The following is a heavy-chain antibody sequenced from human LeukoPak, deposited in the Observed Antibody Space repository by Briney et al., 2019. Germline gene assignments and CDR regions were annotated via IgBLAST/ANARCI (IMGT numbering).Heavy chain of an antibody. D-gene: IGHD2-21*01. Sequence: PGGSLRLSCSASKFNFSMYSMSWVRQSPGKGLEWVSAISGRGGNTYYVDSVKGRFTISRDNSKSTLFFQLDNVRAEDTAFYYCAKGLRPYYTSDAFDIWGRGTLVTVNS. V-gene: IGHV3-23*01. CDR3: AKGLRPYYTSDAFDI. CDR1: KFNFSMYS. J-gene: IGHJ3*02. CDR2: ISGRGGNT.